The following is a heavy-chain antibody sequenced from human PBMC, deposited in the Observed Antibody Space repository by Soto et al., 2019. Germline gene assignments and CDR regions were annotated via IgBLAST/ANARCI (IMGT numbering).Heavy chain of an antibody. Sequence: PGGFLRLSCSASGFIFSDYFMSWIRQTPGKGLEWVSYISSSADTIYYADSVKGRFTISRDNAENSVYLQMNSLRAEDSAVYYCARDKVRHTGRPYWGQANTVAVYS. J-gene: IGHJ6*02. V-gene: IGHV3-11*01. CDR1: GFIFSDYF. CDR2: ISSSADTI. D-gene: IGHD3-22*01. CDR3: ARDKVRHTGRPY.